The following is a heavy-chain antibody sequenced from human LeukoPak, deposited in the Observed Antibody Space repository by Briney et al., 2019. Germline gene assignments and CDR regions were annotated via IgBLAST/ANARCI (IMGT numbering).Heavy chain of an antibody. V-gene: IGHV3-23*01. D-gene: IGHD1-26*01. Sequence: GGSLRLSCAASGFTFSNYAISWVRQAPGKGLEWVSSISPSNISSYYADSVRGRFTISRDNSKNTLYLQMNSLRAEDTAVYYCAKNGYSGSYGAFDIWGQGTMVTISS. CDR2: ISPSNISS. CDR3: AKNGYSGSYGAFDI. J-gene: IGHJ3*02. CDR1: GFTFSNYA.